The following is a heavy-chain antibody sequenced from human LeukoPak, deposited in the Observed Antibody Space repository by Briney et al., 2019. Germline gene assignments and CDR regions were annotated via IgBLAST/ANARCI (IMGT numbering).Heavy chain of an antibody. CDR3: AREDMAARNWYFDL. D-gene: IGHD5-24*01. Sequence: AGSLRLSCAASGFTFSSYWMHWVRQAPGKGLLWVSGISIDGSITSCADSVKGRLTISRDNAKNTLNLQMNSLRVEDTAMYYCAREDMAARNWYFDLWGRGTLVTVSS. CDR1: GFTFSSYW. V-gene: IGHV3-74*01. CDR2: ISIDGSIT. J-gene: IGHJ2*01.